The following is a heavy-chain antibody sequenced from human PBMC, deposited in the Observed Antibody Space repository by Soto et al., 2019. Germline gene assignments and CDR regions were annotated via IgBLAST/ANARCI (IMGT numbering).Heavy chain of an antibody. V-gene: IGHV2-5*02. CDR2: IYWDDDK. J-gene: IGHJ4*02. CDR3: AHENSCSWYPYFDY. Sequence: QITLKESGPTLVKPTQTLTLTCTFSGFSLSTSGVGVGWIRQPPGKALQWLALIYWDDDKRYSPSLKSRLTITKDTSKNQVVLTMTNMDPVDTATYYCAHENSCSWYPYFDYWGQGTLVTVSS. D-gene: IGHD6-13*01. CDR1: GFSLSTSGVG.